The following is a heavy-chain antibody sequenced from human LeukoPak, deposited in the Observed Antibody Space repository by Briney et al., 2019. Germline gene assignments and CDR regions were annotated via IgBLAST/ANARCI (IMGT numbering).Heavy chain of an antibody. CDR3: ARGEHSSFDY. V-gene: IGHV3-7*01. D-gene: IGHD6-6*01. J-gene: IGHJ4*02. CDR2: IKEDGSEK. CDR1: GFTFSSYW. Sequence: GGSLRLSFAAPGFTFSSYWMNLVRQAPGKGLEWVANIKEDGSEKYYVDSEKGRFTISRDNAKNSLYLQMNSLRAEDTAVYYCARGEHSSFDYWGQGTLVTVSS.